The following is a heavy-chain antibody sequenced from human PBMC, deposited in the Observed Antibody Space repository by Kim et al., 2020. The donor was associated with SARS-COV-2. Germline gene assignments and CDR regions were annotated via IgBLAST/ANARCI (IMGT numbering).Heavy chain of an antibody. CDR3: AKQGYIFELNTYYGMEL. CDR1: GFSFNNYG. CDR2: ISYEGSKK. Sequence: GGSLRLSCAASGFSFNNYGMHWVRQAPGKGLEWVAFISYEGSKKQYVDSLKGRFTVSRDYSKNTLYLQMNSLTAEDTAVYYCAKQGYIFELNTYYGMELWAQGPTVTVSS. V-gene: IGHV3-30*18. D-gene: IGHD5-12*01. J-gene: IGHJ6*02.